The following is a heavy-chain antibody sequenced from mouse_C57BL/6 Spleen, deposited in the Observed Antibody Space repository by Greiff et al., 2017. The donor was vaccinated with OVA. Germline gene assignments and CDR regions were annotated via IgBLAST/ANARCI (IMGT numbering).Heavy chain of an antibody. CDR2: ISYDGSN. J-gene: IGHJ2*01. D-gene: IGHD6-1*01. CDR1: GYSITSGYY. V-gene: IGHV3-6*01. Sequence: DVQLQESGPGLVKPSQSLSLTCSVTGYSITSGYYWNWIRQFPGNKLVWMGYISYDGSNNYNPSLKNRISITRDTSKNQFFLKLNSVTTEDTATYYCASSRYFDYWGQGTTLTVSS. CDR3: ASSRYFDY.